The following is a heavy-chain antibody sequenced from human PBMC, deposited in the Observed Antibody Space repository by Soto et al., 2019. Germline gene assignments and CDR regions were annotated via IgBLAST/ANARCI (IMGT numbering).Heavy chain of an antibody. D-gene: IGHD2-2*01. CDR1: GVNFRSYG. V-gene: IGHV3-23*01. J-gene: IGHJ4*02. CDR2: ISGSGGST. CDR3: AKGAPIVVVPAAIGL. Sequence: GGSLRHCYAASGVNFRSYGVHWVRQAPGKGLEWVSAISGSGGSTYYADSVKGRFTISRDNSKNTLYLQMNSLRAEDTAVYYCAKGAPIVVVPAAIGLWGQGTLVTVSS.